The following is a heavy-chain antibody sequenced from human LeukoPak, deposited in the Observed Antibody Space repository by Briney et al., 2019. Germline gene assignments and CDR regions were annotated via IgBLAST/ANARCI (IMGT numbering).Heavy chain of an antibody. CDR1: GYTLTKLP. CDR2: FDPEDGEA. D-gene: IGHD3-10*01. J-gene: IGHJ4*02. V-gene: IGHV1-24*01. CDR3: ATSNYFGSGSVYYFEY. Sequence: ASVNVSCRLSGYTLTKLPIHWVRQAPGRGLEWMGSFDPEDGEAIYARKFRGRVTITEDTSTDTAFMELSSLKSVDTAVDYCATSNYFGSGSVYYFEYWGQGTLVTVSS.